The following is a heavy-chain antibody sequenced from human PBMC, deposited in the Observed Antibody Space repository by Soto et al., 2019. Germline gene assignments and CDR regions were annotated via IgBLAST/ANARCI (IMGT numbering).Heavy chain of an antibody. Sequence: GASVKVSCKASGYTFTSYAMHWVRQAPGQRLEWMGRINASIGNTKYAQKFQGRVTISADKFTGTAYMELTGLRSDDTAVYYCAGDPDSHYNDSHASSYPWGQGTLVTVSS. V-gene: IGHV1-3*01. CDR3: AGDPDSHYNDSHASSYP. CDR2: INASIGNT. J-gene: IGHJ5*02. D-gene: IGHD4-4*01. CDR1: GYTFTSYA.